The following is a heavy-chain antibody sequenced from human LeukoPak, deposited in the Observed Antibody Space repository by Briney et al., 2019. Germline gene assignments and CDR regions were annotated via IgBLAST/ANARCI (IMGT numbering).Heavy chain of an antibody. D-gene: IGHD6-19*01. Sequence: PGGSLRLSCAASGFTFSSYNINWVRQAPGKGLEWVGFIRSKPYGGTTEYAASVKGRFTISRDDSKSIAYLQMNSLKTEDTAVYYCTRSAGYSSGWYHDYWGQGTLVTVSS. J-gene: IGHJ4*02. CDR3: TRSAGYSSGWYHDY. V-gene: IGHV3-49*04. CDR1: GFTFSSYN. CDR2: IRSKPYGGTT.